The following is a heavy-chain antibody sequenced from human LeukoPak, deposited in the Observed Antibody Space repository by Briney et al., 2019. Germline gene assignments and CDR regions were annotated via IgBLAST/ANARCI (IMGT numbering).Heavy chain of an antibody. CDR3: ARDLAARRKPNYFDY. V-gene: IGHV1-2*02. CDR1: GYTFTGYY. Sequence: VASVKVSCKASGYTFTGYYMHWVRQALGQGLEWMGWINPNSGGTNYAQKFQGRVTMTRDTSISTAYMELSRLRSDDTAVYYCARDLAARRKPNYFDYWGQGTLVTVSS. CDR2: INPNSGGT. J-gene: IGHJ4*02. D-gene: IGHD6-6*01.